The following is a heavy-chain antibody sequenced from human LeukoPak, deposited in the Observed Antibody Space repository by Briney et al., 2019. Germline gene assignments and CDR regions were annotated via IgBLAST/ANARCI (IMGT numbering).Heavy chain of an antibody. Sequence: SETLSLTCTVSGGSISSSSYYWGWIRQPPGKGLEWIGSIYYSGSTYYNPSLKSRVTISVNTSKNQFSLKLSSVTAADTAVYYCARDDDYYDSSGYPPGDAFDIWGQGTMVTVSS. V-gene: IGHV4-39*07. CDR2: IYYSGST. J-gene: IGHJ3*02. CDR1: GGSISSSSYY. CDR3: ARDDDYYDSSGYPPGDAFDI. D-gene: IGHD3-22*01.